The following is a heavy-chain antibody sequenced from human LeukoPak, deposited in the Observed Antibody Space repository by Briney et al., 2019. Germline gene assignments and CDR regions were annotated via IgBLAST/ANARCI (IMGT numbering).Heavy chain of an antibody. V-gene: IGHV3-21*01. CDR1: GFTFSSYS. D-gene: IGHD5-18*01. CDR2: ISSSSSYI. J-gene: IGHJ4*02. Sequence: RPGGSLRLSCAASGFTFSSYSMNWVRQAPGKGLEWVSSISSSSSYIYYADSVKGRFTISRDNAKNSLYMQMNSLRAEDTAVYYCASPGHRRIQLWPTYFDYWGQGTLVTVSS. CDR3: ASPGHRRIQLWPTYFDY.